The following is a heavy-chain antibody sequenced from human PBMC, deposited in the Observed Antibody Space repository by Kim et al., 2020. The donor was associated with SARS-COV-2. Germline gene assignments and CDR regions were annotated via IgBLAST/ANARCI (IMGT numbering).Heavy chain of an antibody. D-gene: IGHD6-19*01. CDR3: ARELVVYSSGWYDKGDYYYGVDV. Sequence: GGSLRLSCAASGFTFSSYSMNWVRQAPGKGLEWVSSISSSSSYIYYADSVKGRLTISRDNAKNSLYLQMNSLRAEDTAVYYCARELVVYSSGWYDKGDYYYGVDVGGEGTTVTVSS. V-gene: IGHV3-21*01. J-gene: IGHJ6*04. CDR2: ISSSSSYI. CDR1: GFTFSSYS.